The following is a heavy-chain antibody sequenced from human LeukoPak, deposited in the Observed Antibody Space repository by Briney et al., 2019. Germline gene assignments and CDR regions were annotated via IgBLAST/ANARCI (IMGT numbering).Heavy chain of an antibody. J-gene: IGHJ4*02. V-gene: IGHV7-4-1*02. CDR1: GYTFTSYA. Sequence: ASVKVSCKASGYTFTSYAMNWVRQAPGQGLEWMGWINTNTGNPTYAQGFTGRFVSSLDTSVSTAYLQISSLKAEDTAVYYCARYKAGYDILTGYYPPSYFDYWGQGTLVTVSS. CDR3: ARYKAGYDILTGYYPPSYFDY. CDR2: INTNTGNP. D-gene: IGHD3-9*01.